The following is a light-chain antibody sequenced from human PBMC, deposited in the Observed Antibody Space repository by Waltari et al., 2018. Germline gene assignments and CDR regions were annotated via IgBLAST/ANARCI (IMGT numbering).Light chain of an antibody. CDR2: SNN. V-gene: IGLV1-44*01. CDR3: AAWDDSLNGWV. J-gene: IGLJ3*02. CDR1: SSHIGSNT. Sequence: QSVLTQPPSASGTPGQRVHISCSGSSSHIGSNTVNWYQQLPGPAPKLLIYSNNQRPSGVPDRFSGSKSGTSASLAISGLQSEDEADYYCAAWDDSLNGWVFGGGTKLTVL.